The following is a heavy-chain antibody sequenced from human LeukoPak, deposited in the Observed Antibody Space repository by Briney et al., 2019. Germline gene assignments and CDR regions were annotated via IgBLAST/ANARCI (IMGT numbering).Heavy chain of an antibody. V-gene: IGHV3-7*01. J-gene: IGHJ4*02. CDR1: GFTFSSYW. Sequence: GGSLRLFCAASGFTFSSYWMSWVRQAPGKGLEWVANIKQDGSEKYYVDSVKGRFTISRDNAKNSLYLQMNSLRAEDTAVYYCARDRGSGWPYFDYWGQGTLVTVSS. CDR2: IKQDGSEK. CDR3: ARDRGSGWPYFDY. D-gene: IGHD6-19*01.